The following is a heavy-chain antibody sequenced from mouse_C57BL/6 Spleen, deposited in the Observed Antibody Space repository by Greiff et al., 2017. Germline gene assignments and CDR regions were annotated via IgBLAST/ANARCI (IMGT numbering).Heavy chain of an antibody. CDR2: ISSGSSTI. Sequence: EVQLVESGGGLVKPGGSLKLSCAASGFTFSDYGMHWVRQAPEKGLEWVAYISSGSSTIYYADTVKGRFTISRDNAKNTLFLQMTSLRSEDTAMYYCGRGDWFAYWGQGTLVTVSA. V-gene: IGHV5-17*01. CDR3: GRGDWFAY. CDR1: GFTFSDYG. J-gene: IGHJ3*01.